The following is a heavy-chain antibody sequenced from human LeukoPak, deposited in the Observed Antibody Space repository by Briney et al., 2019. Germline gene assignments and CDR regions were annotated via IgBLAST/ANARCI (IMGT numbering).Heavy chain of an antibody. V-gene: IGHV1-18*01. Sequence: VASVKVSCKASGCTFTSYGISWVRQAPGQGLEWMGWISAYNGNTNYAQKLQGRVTMTTDTSTSTAYMELRSLRSDDTAVYYCASSHYDSSGYHVNFDYWGQGTLVTVSS. J-gene: IGHJ4*02. CDR2: ISAYNGNT. CDR3: ASSHYDSSGYHVNFDY. CDR1: GCTFTSYG. D-gene: IGHD3-22*01.